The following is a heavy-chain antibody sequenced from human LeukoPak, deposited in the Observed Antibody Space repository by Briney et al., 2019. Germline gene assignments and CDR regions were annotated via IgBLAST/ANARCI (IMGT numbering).Heavy chain of an antibody. D-gene: IGHD3-22*01. CDR3: ARVIAYYYDSSGYYYRNAFDI. J-gene: IGHJ3*02. V-gene: IGHV1-18*01. Sequence: ASVKVSCTASGYTFTSYGISWVRQAPGQGLEWMGWISAYNGNTNYAQKLQGRVTMTTDTSTSTAYMELRSLRSDDTAMYYCARVIAYYYDSSGYYYRNAFDIWGQGTMVTVSS. CDR2: ISAYNGNT. CDR1: GYTFTSYG.